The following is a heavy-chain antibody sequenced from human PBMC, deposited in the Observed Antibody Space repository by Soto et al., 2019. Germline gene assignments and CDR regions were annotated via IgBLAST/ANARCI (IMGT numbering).Heavy chain of an antibody. CDR3: ARDGGPARFGY. CDR1: GFTFSTYD. CDR2: ISSSTGTI. Sequence: EVQLVESGGGLVQPGGSLRLSCAASGFTFSTYDMNWVRQAPGKGLEWVSYISSSTGTIYYADSVKGRFTISRDNAKNPLYLQMNSLRAEDTAVYYCARDGGPARFGYWGQGTLVTVSS. J-gene: IGHJ4*02. D-gene: IGHD2-15*01. V-gene: IGHV3-48*01.